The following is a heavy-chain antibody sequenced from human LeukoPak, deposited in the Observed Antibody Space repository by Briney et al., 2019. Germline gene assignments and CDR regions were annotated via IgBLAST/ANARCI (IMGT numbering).Heavy chain of an antibody. CDR1: GFNFSSYS. CDR3: ARGYSSSWYLD. CDR2: ISSSSSFI. Sequence: GGSLRLSCAASGFNFSSYSMSWVRQAPWKGLEFVSSISSSSSFIYYADSVKGRFTISRDNAKKSLSLQMNSLRADDTAVYYCARGYSSSWYLDWGQGTLVTVSS. J-gene: IGHJ4*02. V-gene: IGHV3-21*01. D-gene: IGHD6-13*01.